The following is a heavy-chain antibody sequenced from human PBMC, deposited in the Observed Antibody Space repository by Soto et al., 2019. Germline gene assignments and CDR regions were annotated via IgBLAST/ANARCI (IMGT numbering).Heavy chain of an antibody. D-gene: IGHD2-2*01. CDR1: GYSFTSYW. Sequence: GESLKISCKGSGYSFTSYWIGWVRQMPGKGLEWMGIIYPGDSDTRYSPSFQGQVTISADKSISTAYLQWSSLKASDTATYYCARVVVVPAAPTDYYYYGMDVWGQGTTVTVSS. J-gene: IGHJ6*02. V-gene: IGHV5-51*01. CDR2: IYPGDSDT. CDR3: ARVVVVPAAPTDYYYYGMDV.